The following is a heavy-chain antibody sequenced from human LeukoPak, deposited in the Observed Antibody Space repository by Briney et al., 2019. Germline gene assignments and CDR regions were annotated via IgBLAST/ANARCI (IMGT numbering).Heavy chain of an antibody. D-gene: IGHD6-13*01. CDR3: ARLGSSSWYFDY. Sequence: SETLSLTCTVSGASITSSSYYWAWIRQPPGKELEWIGSIYYSGSTYYNPSLKSRVTISVDTSKNQFSLKLTSVTAADTAVYYCARLGSSSWYFDYWGQGTLVTVSS. CDR1: GASITSSSYY. J-gene: IGHJ4*02. CDR2: IYYSGST. V-gene: IGHV4-39*01.